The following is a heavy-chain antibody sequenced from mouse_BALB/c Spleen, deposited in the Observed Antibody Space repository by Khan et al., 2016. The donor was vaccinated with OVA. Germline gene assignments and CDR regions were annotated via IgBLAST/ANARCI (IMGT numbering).Heavy chain of an antibody. CDR3: ARAYYYGAWFAY. V-gene: IGHV2-9*02. D-gene: IGHD1-1*01. CDR1: GFSLTTYG. J-gene: IGHJ3*01. CDR2: IWAGGST. Sequence: QVQLKESGPGLVAPSQSLSITCTVSGFSLTTYGVHWVRQPPGKGLEWLGVIWAGGSTNYNSALMSRLSISKDNSKSQAVLKMNSLHTDDTAMYYCARAYYYGAWFAYWGQGTLVTVSA.